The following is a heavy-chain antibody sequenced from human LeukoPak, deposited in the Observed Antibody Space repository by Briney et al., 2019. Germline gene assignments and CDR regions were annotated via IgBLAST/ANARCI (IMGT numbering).Heavy chain of an antibody. CDR1: GYSFTSYW. CDR2: IYPGDSDT. Sequence: GESLKISCKGSGYSFTSYWIGWVRQMPGKGLEWMGTIYPGDSDTRYSPSFQGQVTISADKSISTAYLQWSSLKASDTAMYYCARHFSPGSWPNWFDPWGQGTLVTVSS. CDR3: ARHFSPGSWPNWFDP. V-gene: IGHV5-51*01. J-gene: IGHJ5*02. D-gene: IGHD2-15*01.